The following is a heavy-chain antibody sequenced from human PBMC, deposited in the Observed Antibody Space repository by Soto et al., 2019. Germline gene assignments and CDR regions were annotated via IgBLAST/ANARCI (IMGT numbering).Heavy chain of an antibody. CDR3: ARDQGVAAAGITWFDP. CDR2: IFSSGST. V-gene: IGHV4-4*07. J-gene: IGHJ5*02. CDR1: GGSINTFY. Sequence: LSLTCTVSGGSINTFYWSWVRQRAGKGLEWIGRIFSSGSTSFNPSLESRVAMSVDTSKNHFSLNLSSVTAADMAVYYCARDQGVAAAGITWFDPWGQGSLVTVSS. D-gene: IGHD6-13*01.